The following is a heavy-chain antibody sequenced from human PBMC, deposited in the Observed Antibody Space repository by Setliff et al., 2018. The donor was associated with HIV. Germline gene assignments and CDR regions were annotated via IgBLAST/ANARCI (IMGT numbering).Heavy chain of an antibody. V-gene: IGHV4-59*11. D-gene: IGHD3-22*01. CDR2: IYYSGST. Sequence: SETLSLTCTVSGGSISSHYWSWIRQPPGKGLEWIGSIYYSGSTNYNPSLKSRVTISVDTSKNQFSLKLSSVTAADTAVYYCAAVAGGYYYDSSGYYSVEFDPWGQVTLVTVSS. J-gene: IGHJ5*02. CDR1: GGSISSHY. CDR3: AAVAGGYYYDSSGYYSVEFDP.